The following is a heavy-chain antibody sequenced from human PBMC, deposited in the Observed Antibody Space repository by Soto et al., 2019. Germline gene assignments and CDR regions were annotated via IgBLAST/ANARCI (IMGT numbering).Heavy chain of an antibody. J-gene: IGHJ4*02. V-gene: IGHV4-59*01. CDR1: GGSISSYY. CDR2: IYYSGST. CDR3: ARSLSEVTILDY. Sequence: SETLSLTCTVSGGSISSYYWSWIRQPPGKGLEWIGYIYYSGSTNYNHSLKSRVTISVDTSKNQFSLKLSSVTAADTAVYYCARSLSEVTILDYWGQGTLVTVSS. D-gene: IGHD3-3*01.